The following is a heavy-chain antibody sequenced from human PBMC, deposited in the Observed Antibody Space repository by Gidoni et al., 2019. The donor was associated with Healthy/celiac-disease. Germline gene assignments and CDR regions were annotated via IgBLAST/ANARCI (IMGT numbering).Heavy chain of an antibody. V-gene: IGHV3-33*01. CDR3: ARDREGIQLWFGDFDY. Sequence: QVQLVESGGGVVQPGRSLRLSCAASGFTFSSYGMHWVRHAPGKGLEWVAVIWYDGSKKYYADSVKGRFTISRDNSKNTLYLQMNSLRAEDTAVYYCARDREGIQLWFGDFDYWGQGTLVTVSS. CDR2: IWYDGSKK. D-gene: IGHD5-18*01. J-gene: IGHJ4*02. CDR1: GFTFSSYG.